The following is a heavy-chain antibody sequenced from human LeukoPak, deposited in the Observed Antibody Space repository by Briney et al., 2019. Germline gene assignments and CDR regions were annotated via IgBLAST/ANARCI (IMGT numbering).Heavy chain of an antibody. CDR1: GGSISSSSYY. V-gene: IGHV4-39*01. CDR2: IYYSGST. J-gene: IGHJ4*02. D-gene: IGHD3-10*01. Sequence: SETLSLTCTVSGGSISSSSYYWGWIRQPPGKGLEWIGRIYYSGSTYYNPSLKSRVTISVDTSKNQFSLKLSSVTAADTAVYYCASPMVRGRSYDYWGQGTLVTVSS. CDR3: ASPMVRGRSYDY.